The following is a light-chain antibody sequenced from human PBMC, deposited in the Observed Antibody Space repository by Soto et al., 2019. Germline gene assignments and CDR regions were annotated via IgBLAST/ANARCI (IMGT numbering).Light chain of an antibody. V-gene: IGKV1-5*03. CDR2: KES. CDR3: HQSNSYFWT. J-gene: IGKJ1*01. CDR1: QTISRW. Sequence: DIQITQSPCTLSASVGDRVTITCRASQTISRWLAWSQQKPERAPKLLIYKESSLQSGVPSRFSGSGSGTEFTLTMSSLHHDDLRSHYSHQSNSYFWTFGSGTEVDI.